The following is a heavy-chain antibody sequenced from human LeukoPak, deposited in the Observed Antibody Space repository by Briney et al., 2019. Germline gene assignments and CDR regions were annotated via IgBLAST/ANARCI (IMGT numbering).Heavy chain of an antibody. CDR1: GFTFDDYG. V-gene: IGHV3-20*04. CDR3: ARDRSLNLDAFDI. CDR2: INWNVGST. J-gene: IGHJ3*02. D-gene: IGHD1-14*01. Sequence: PGGSLRLSCAASGFTFDDYGMSWVRQAPGKGLEWVSGINWNVGSTVYADSVKGRFTISRDNAKNSLYLQMNSLRAEDTALYYCARDRSLNLDAFDIWGQGTMVTVSS.